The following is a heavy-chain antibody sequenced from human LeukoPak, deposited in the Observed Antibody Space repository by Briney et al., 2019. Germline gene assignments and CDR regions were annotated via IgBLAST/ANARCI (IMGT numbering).Heavy chain of an antibody. Sequence: GGSLRLSCAASGFTFSSYAMSWVRQAPGKGLEWVSAISGSGGSTYYADSVKGRFTISRDNSKNSLYLQMNSLRAEDTAVYYCARGDSGSYYFDYWGQGTLVTVSS. J-gene: IGHJ4*02. D-gene: IGHD1-26*01. CDR2: ISGSGGST. CDR1: GFTFSSYA. V-gene: IGHV3-23*01. CDR3: ARGDSGSYYFDY.